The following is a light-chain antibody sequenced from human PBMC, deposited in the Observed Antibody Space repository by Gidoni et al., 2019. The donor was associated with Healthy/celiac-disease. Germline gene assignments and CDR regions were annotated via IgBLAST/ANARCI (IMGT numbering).Light chain of an antibody. CDR3: MQALHTPYT. CDR1: QSHLHSNGYNY. Sequence: DIVMTQSPLSLPVTPGETASISCRSSQSHLHSNGYNYLDWYLQKPGQSPQLLIYLGSNRASGVPDRFSGSGSGTDFSLKISRGEAEDVGVYYCMQALHTPYTFGQGTKLEIK. J-gene: IGKJ2*01. CDR2: LGS. V-gene: IGKV2-28*01.